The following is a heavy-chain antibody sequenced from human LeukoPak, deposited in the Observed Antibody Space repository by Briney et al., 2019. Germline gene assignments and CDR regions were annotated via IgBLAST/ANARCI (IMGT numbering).Heavy chain of an antibody. Sequence: GGSLRLSCAASGFTFSSACLSWVRQAPGKGLEWVGRIRTKSDGETVDYAAPVKGRFTISRDDSKNTLFLQMNSLKTEDTAVYYCATPALGRRLYYYDYWGQGTLVTVTP. CDR3: ATPALGRRLYYYDY. CDR1: GFTFSSAC. CDR2: IRTKSDGETV. D-gene: IGHD3-16*01. J-gene: IGHJ4*02. V-gene: IGHV3-15*07.